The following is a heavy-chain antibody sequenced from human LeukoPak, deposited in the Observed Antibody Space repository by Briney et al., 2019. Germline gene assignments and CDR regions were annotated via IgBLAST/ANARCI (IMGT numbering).Heavy chain of an antibody. CDR1: GFTFSSYA. J-gene: IGHJ4*02. CDR2: ISYDGSNK. V-gene: IGHV3-30-3*01. D-gene: IGHD6-19*01. Sequence: GGSLRLSCAASGFTFSSYAMHWVRQAPGKGLEWVAVISYDGSNKYYADSVKGRFTISRDNSKNTLYLQMNSLRAEDTAVYYCARGGGYSSGHTPLRQGFDYWGQGTLVTVSS. CDR3: ARGGGYSSGHTPLRQGFDY.